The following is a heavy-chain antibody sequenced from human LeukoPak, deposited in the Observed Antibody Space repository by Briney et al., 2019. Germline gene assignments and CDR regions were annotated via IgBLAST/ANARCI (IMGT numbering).Heavy chain of an antibody. CDR2: INPNSGGT. J-gene: IGHJ4*02. CDR3: ARAAHDYGDCGKYDY. D-gene: IGHD4-17*01. Sequence: ASVKVSCKASGYTFTGYYMHWVRQAPGQGLEWIGWINPNSGGTNYAQKFQGWVTMTRDTSISTAYMELSRLRSDDTAVYYCARAAHDYGDCGKYDYWGQGTLVTVSS. V-gene: IGHV1-2*04. CDR1: GYTFTGYY.